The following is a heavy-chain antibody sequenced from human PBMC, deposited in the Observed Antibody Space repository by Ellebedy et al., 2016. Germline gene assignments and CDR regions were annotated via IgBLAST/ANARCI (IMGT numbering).Heavy chain of an antibody. Sequence: SETLSLTCTVSGGSLSNYYWSWIRQPPGKGLEWIGYIYDSGSTDYNPSLKSRVTISVDTSKNQFSLKLTSVTAADTAVYYCARESGVSSGYSLDYWGQGTLVTVSS. CDR3: ARESGVSSGYSLDY. CDR1: GGSLSNYY. CDR2: IYDSGST. V-gene: IGHV4-59*01. J-gene: IGHJ4*02. D-gene: IGHD3-22*01.